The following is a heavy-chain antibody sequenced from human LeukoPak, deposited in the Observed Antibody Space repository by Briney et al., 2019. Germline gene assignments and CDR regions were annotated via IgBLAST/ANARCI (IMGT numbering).Heavy chain of an antibody. Sequence: GGSLRLSCAASGFTFSSSWMSWVRQGPGKGLEWVANIKQDGSEKYYVDSVKGRFTISRDNAKNSLYLQMNSLRAEDTAVYYCARATYSSSWYYFDYWGQGTLVTVSS. J-gene: IGHJ4*02. CDR2: IKQDGSEK. V-gene: IGHV3-7*04. CDR3: ARATYSSSWYYFDY. D-gene: IGHD6-13*01. CDR1: GFTFSSSW.